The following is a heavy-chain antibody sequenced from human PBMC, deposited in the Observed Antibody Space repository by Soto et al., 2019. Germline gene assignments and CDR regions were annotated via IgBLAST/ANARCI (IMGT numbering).Heavy chain of an antibody. D-gene: IGHD2-8*01. CDR1: GGTFSSYA. J-gene: IGHJ5*02. CDR3: ARDRCTNGVCYIGGNWFDP. V-gene: IGHV1-69*13. CDR2: IIPIFGTA. Sequence: ASVKVSFTASGGTFSSYAISWVRQAPGQGLEWMGGIIPIFGTANYAQKFQGRVTITADESTSTAYMELSSLRSEDTAVYYCARDRCTNGVCYIGGNWFDPWGQGTLVTVSS.